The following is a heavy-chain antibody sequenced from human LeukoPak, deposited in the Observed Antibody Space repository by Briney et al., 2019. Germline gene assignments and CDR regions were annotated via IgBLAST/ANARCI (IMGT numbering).Heavy chain of an antibody. CDR1: GSTFSTYW. V-gene: IGHV3-74*01. Sequence: GGSLRLSCAASGSTFSTYWMQWVRQDPGKGLVWVSHINSYGSSTAYADSVKGRFTISRDNAKKTLYLQMNSLRVEDTAIYYCRTYRWGDSFEYWGQGTLVTVSS. CDR2: INSYGSST. J-gene: IGHJ4*02. D-gene: IGHD3-16*01. CDR3: RTYRWGDSFEY.